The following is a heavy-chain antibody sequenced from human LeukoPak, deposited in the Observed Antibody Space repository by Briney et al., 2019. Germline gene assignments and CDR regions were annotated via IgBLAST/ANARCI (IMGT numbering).Heavy chain of an antibody. Sequence: PGGSLRLSCAASGFVFSSYAMSWVRQAPGKGPEWVSTLSDSGGKTYYADSVKGRFTISRDNSKNTLYLQMNSLRAEDTAVYYCAKVGLRLGGDYWGQGTLVTVSS. J-gene: IGHJ4*02. V-gene: IGHV3-23*01. CDR2: LSDSGGKT. CDR1: GFVFSSYA. D-gene: IGHD4-17*01. CDR3: AKVGLRLGGDY.